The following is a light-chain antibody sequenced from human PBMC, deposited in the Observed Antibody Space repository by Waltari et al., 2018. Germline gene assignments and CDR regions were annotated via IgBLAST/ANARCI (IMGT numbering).Light chain of an antibody. V-gene: IGLV1-44*01. CDR3: AAWDDNLNARV. Sequence: QSVLTPPPSSSGTPGPRLTISCSGSNSNIGSNTVTWYQQFPGTAPKLLIYTNDQRPSGVPDRFSGSKSGTSASLAISGLQADDEAHYYCAAWDDNLNARVFGGGTMLTVL. J-gene: IGLJ3*02. CDR2: TND. CDR1: NSNIGSNT.